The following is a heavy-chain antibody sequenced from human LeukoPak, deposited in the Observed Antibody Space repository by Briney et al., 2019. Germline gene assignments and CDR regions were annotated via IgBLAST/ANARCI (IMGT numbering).Heavy chain of an antibody. CDR2: ISGSGSNT. J-gene: IGHJ4*02. D-gene: IGHD3-22*01. Sequence: QPGGSLRLSCEASGFTFSTYAMTWVRQAPGKGLEWVSGISGSGSNTYYADSVKGRFTISRDNSKSTLNLQMNSLRAEDTAVYYCARDFYYDSRGYYPYYFDYWGQGTLVTVSS. CDR1: GFTFSTYA. V-gene: IGHV3-23*01. CDR3: ARDFYYDSRGYYPYYFDY.